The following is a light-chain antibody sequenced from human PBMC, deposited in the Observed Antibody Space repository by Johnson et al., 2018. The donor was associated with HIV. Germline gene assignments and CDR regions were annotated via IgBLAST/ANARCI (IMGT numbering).Light chain of an antibody. Sequence: QSVLTQPPSVSAAPGQTVTISCSGSSSNVGSSFVSWYRQVPGTAPKLLIYDNNKRPSGIPGRFSGSKSGPSATLGITGLQTGDEADYYCGTWDSSLTSYVCGAGTKVTV. J-gene: IGLJ1*01. V-gene: IGLV1-51*01. CDR3: GTWDSSLTSYV. CDR2: DNN. CDR1: SSNVGSSF.